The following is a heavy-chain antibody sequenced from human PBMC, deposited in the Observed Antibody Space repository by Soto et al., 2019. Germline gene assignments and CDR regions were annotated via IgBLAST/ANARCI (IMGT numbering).Heavy chain of an antibody. CDR2: RTPILVRR. Sequence: QVQLVQSGAAVKRPGSSEKVSCKTSGDTFTTYTFTWVRQAPGQGLEWMGGRTPILVRRHYALKFQGRVTIIADESTPTVYMELSSLISEDTAVYFCARYQAVAGFDHWGQGTLVTVSS. CDR1: GDTFTTYT. J-gene: IGHJ4*02. D-gene: IGHD6-19*01. V-gene: IGHV1-69*01. CDR3: ARYQAVAGFDH.